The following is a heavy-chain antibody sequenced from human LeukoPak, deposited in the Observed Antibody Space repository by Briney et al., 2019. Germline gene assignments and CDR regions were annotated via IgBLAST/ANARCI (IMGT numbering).Heavy chain of an antibody. CDR1: GYSISSGYY. Sequence: SETLSLTCTVSGYSISSGYYWGWIRQPPGKGLEWIGRIYHRGRTYYNPSLKSRVTISVDTSKNQCSLKLSSVTAADTAVYYCARTTEGGYTYGYFYYYYMAVWGKGATVTISS. CDR2: IYHRGRT. V-gene: IGHV4-38-2*02. J-gene: IGHJ6*03. CDR3: ARTTEGGYTYGYFYYYYMAV. D-gene: IGHD5-18*01.